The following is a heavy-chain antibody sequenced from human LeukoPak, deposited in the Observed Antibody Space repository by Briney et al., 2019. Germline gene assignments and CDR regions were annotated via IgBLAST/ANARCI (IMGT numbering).Heavy chain of an antibody. Sequence: GGSLRLSCAASGFTFSSYWMHWVRQAPGKGLVWVSRINTDGSSTSYADSVKGRFTISRDNAKNTLYLQMNSLRAEDTAVYYCAKIPYYYDSSGYWPRDYWGQGTLVTVSS. V-gene: IGHV3-74*01. CDR2: INTDGSST. J-gene: IGHJ4*02. CDR3: AKIPYYYDSSGYWPRDY. CDR1: GFTFSSYW. D-gene: IGHD3-22*01.